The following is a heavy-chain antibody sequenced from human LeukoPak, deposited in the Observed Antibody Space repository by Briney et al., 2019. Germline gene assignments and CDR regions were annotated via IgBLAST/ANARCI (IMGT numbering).Heavy chain of an antibody. J-gene: IGHJ5*02. V-gene: IGHV5-51*01. CDR3: ARQVPGWSGVSCYSGWFDP. CDR1: GYRFTCDW. Sequence: GVSLKISCKGSGYRFTCDWIGWVRQMPGKGLEWVGIIYPGDSDTRYSTSFQGQVTMSADKSISTAYQQRSSLKASHTAMYHRARQVPGWSGVSCYSGWFDPGGQGTRVSVSS. D-gene: IGHD2-15*01. CDR2: IYPGDSDT.